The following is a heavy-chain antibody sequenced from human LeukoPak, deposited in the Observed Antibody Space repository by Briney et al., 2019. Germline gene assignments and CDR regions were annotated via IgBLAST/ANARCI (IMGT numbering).Heavy chain of an antibody. CDR1: GFTFSTYA. Sequence: PGESLRLSCAASGFTFSTYAMHWVRQAPGKGLEWVAVISHDGSSKYYADSVKGRFTISRDNSKNTLYLQMNSLRAEDTAVYYCAKDRWRSTSCYDYWGQGTLVTVSS. CDR3: AKDRWRSTSCYDY. D-gene: IGHD2-2*01. J-gene: IGHJ4*02. V-gene: IGHV3-30*04. CDR2: ISHDGSSK.